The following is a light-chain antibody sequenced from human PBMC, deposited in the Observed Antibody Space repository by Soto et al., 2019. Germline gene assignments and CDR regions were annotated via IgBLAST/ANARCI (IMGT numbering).Light chain of an antibody. CDR3: SSYAGNNNYV. CDR2: EVT. J-gene: IGLJ1*01. CDR1: SSDIGDYNY. V-gene: IGLV2-8*01. Sequence: QSVLTQPPSASGSPGQSVTFSCTGTSSDIGDYNYVSWYQQHPGKAPKLMIYEVTKRPSGGPDRFTGSKSGNTASLTVSGLQADDEADYYCSSYAGNNNYVFGTGTTGTVL.